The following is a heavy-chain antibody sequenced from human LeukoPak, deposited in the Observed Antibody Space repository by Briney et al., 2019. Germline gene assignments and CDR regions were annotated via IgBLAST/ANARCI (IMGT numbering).Heavy chain of an antibody. Sequence: GGSLRLSCTASGFTFSSYEMNWVRQAPGKGLEWVSYISSSGSTTYYPDSVKGRFTISRDNAGNSLYLQMNSLRAEDTAVCYCARVSGVVTAPEYFQHWGQGTLVTVSS. V-gene: IGHV3-48*03. CDR2: ISSSGSTT. J-gene: IGHJ1*01. CDR1: GFTFSSYE. D-gene: IGHD2-21*02. CDR3: ARVSGVVTAPEYFQH.